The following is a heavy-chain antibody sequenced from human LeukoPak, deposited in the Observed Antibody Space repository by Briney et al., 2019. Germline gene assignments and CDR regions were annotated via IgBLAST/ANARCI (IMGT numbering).Heavy chain of an antibody. J-gene: IGHJ3*02. CDR1: GGSIRSGGYS. V-gene: IGHV4-30-2*01. CDR2: IYHSGST. Sequence: PSGTLSLTCAVSGGSIRSGGYSWSWIRQPPGKGLEWIGYIYHSGSTYYNPSLKSRVTISVDRSKNQFSLKLSSVTAADTAVYYCARGPVFDIWGQGTMVTVSS. CDR3: ARGPVFDI.